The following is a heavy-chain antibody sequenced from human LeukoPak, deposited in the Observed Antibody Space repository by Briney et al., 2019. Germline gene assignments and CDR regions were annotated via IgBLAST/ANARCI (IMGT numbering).Heavy chain of an antibody. Sequence: ASVKVSCKASGYTFTGYYMHWVRQAPGQGLEWIGRINPNSGGTNYAQKFQGRVTMTRDTSISTAYMELSRLRSDDTAVYYCARYYYDSSGYSYNWFDPWGQGTLVTVSS. J-gene: IGHJ5*02. D-gene: IGHD3-22*01. CDR1: GYTFTGYY. CDR3: ARYYYDSSGYSYNWFDP. CDR2: INPNSGGT. V-gene: IGHV1-2*06.